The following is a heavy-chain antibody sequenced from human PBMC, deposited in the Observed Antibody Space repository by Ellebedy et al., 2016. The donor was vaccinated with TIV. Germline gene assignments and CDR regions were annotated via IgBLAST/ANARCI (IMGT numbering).Heavy chain of an antibody. Sequence: AASVKVSCKASGYTFTTYDINWVRQAAGQGLEWMGWMNPNSGNTGYAQKFQGRVTMTRNTSRSTDYMELSSLRSEDTAVYYCARGGRTTVAPWGQGTLVTVSS. CDR3: ARGGRTTVAP. D-gene: IGHD4-23*01. J-gene: IGHJ4*02. V-gene: IGHV1-8*01. CDR1: GYTFTTYD. CDR2: MNPNSGNT.